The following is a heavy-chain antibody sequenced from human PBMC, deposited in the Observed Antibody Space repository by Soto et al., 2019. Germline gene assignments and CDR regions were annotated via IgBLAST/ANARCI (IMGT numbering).Heavy chain of an antibody. CDR1: GYTFTSYA. Sequence: QVHLVQSGAEVKNPGASVKVSCKAAGYTFTSYAIHWVRQAPGQRLEWLGWIDVGNGKAKYSQKFRGRVTFTRDTSASIAHMQLSSLKSEDMAVYYCARNPATDVDFYYYRMDAWGQGTTVTV. CDR3: ARNPATDVDFYYYRMDA. J-gene: IGHJ6*02. D-gene: IGHD2-2*01. V-gene: IGHV1-3*01. CDR2: IDVGNGKA.